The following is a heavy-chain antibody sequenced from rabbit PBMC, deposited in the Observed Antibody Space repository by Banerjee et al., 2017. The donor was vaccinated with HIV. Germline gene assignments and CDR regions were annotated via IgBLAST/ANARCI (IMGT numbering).Heavy chain of an antibody. D-gene: IGHD6-1*01. CDR2: INAVTGKA. Sequence: QEQLVESGGGLVKPEGSLKLSCTASGFSFSNKAVMCWVRQAPGKGLEWIACINAVTGKAVYASWAKGRFTFSKTSSTTVTLQMTSLTAADTATYFCARTAGVGGDAYANLWGPGTLVTVS. V-gene: IGHV1S45*01. J-gene: IGHJ4*01. CDR1: GFSFSNKAV. CDR3: ARTAGVGGDAYANL.